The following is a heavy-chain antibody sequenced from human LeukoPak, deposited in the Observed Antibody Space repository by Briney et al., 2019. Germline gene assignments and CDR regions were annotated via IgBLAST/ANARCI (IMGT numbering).Heavy chain of an antibody. CDR1: GYTFTGYY. V-gene: IGHV1-2*02. D-gene: IGHD2-15*01. CDR3: AREVAYCSGGSCYSSWFDP. J-gene: IGHJ5*02. CDR2: INPNSGGT. Sequence: ASVKVSCKAFGYTFTGYYMHWVRQAPGQGLGWMGWINPNSGGTNYAQKFQGRVTMTRDTSIRTAYMELSRLRSDDTAVYYCAREVAYCSGGSCYSSWFDPWGQGTLVTVSS.